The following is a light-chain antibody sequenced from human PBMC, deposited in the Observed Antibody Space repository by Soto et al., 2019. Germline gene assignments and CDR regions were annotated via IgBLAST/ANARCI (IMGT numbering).Light chain of an antibody. CDR2: GTS. CDR3: QQYGSMWT. V-gene: IGKV3-20*01. Sequence: ENVLTQSPGTLSLSPGDRATLSCRASESVRSSSLAWYQHRPGQAPRLVISGTSRRATGIPDRFSGSGSGTDFTLTINRPEPEDFAMYYCQQYGSMWTFGQGTKVDIK. J-gene: IGKJ1*01. CDR1: ESVRSSS.